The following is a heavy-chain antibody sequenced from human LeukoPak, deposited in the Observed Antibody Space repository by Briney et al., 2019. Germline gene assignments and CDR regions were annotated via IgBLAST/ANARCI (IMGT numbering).Heavy chain of an antibody. CDR2: IWYDGNKK. CDR1: GFTFSSYG. D-gene: IGHD2-2*01. Sequence: EGSLRLSCAASGFTFSSYGLHWVRQAPGKGLEWVAVIWYDGNKKYYADSVKGRFTISRDNSKNTLYLQMNSLRAEDTAVYYCARGQLLFDYWGQGTLVTVSS. CDR3: ARGQLLFDY. V-gene: IGHV3-33*01. J-gene: IGHJ4*02.